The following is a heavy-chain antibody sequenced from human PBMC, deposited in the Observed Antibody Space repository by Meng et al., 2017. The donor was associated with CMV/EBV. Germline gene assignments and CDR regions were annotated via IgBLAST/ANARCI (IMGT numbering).Heavy chain of an antibody. D-gene: IGHD1-1*01. J-gene: IGHJ4*02. CDR1: GDSIRNYY. CDR3: ASAGGNWRPPQAFDS. Sequence: GSLRLSCSVSGDSIRNYYWSWIRQPPGKGLEWIGHSYYSGSTNYNPPLKSRVTMSLDTSNNQVSLTVNSVTAADTAVYYCASAGGNWRPPQAFDSWGQGTLVTVSS. CDR2: SYYSGST. V-gene: IGHV4-59*01.